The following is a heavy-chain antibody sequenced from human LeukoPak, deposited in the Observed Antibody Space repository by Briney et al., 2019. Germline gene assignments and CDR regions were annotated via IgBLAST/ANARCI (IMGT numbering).Heavy chain of an antibody. V-gene: IGHV4-39*01. CDR2: IYYSGST. J-gene: IGHJ4*02. D-gene: IGHD6-19*01. CDR3: ARQGYSSGWYRPLTIDY. Sequence: PSETLSLTCTVSGGSISSSSYYWGWIRQPPGKGLEWIGSIYYSGSTYYNPSLKSRVTISVDTSKNQFSLKLSPVTAADTAVYYCARQGYSSGWYRPLTIDYWGQGTLVTVPS. CDR1: GGSISSSSYY.